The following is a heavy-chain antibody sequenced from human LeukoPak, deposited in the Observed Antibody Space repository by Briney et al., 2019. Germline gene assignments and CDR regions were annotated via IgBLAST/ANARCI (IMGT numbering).Heavy chain of an antibody. Sequence: SVKVSCKASGGTFSSYAISWVRQAPGQGLEWMGGIIPIFGTANYAQKFQGRVTITTDESTSTAYMELSSLRSEDTAEYYCAIWSGYSGSFDYWGQGTLVTVSS. J-gene: IGHJ4*02. V-gene: IGHV1-69*05. D-gene: IGHD3-3*01. CDR3: AIWSGYSGSFDY. CDR2: IIPIFGTA. CDR1: GGTFSSYA.